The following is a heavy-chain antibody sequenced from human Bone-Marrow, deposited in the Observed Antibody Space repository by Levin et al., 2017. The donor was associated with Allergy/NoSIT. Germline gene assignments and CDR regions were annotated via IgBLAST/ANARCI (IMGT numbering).Heavy chain of an antibody. Sequence: GESLKISCTASGFTFGDYAMSWVRQAPGKGLEWVGFIRSKAYGGTTEYAASVKGRFTISRDDSKSIAYLQMNSLKTEDTAVYYCTRVPEIYYDSSGETFDYWGQGTLVTVSS. D-gene: IGHD3-22*01. CDR2: IRSKAYGGTT. CDR3: TRVPEIYYDSSGETFDY. V-gene: IGHV3-49*04. CDR1: GFTFGDYA. J-gene: IGHJ4*02.